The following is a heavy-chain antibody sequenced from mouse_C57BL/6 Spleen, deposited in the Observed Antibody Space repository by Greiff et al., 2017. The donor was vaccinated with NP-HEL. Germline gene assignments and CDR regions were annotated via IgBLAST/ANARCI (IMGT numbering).Heavy chain of an antibody. V-gene: IGHV3-2*02. CDR2: ISYSGST. Sequence: EVKLQESGPGLVKPSQSLSLTCTVTGYSITSDYAWNWIRQFPGNKLEWMGYISYSGSTSYNPSLKSRISITRDTSKNQFFLQLNSVTTEDTATYYCARSIMANWSQGTTLTVSS. J-gene: IGHJ2*01. CDR1: GYSITSDYA. CDR3: ARSIMAN.